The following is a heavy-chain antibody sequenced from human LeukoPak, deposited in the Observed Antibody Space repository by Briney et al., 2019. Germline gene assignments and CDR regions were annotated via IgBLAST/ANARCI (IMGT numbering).Heavy chain of an antibody. D-gene: IGHD2-21*02. V-gene: IGHV4-34*01. CDR3: TRDAGGGDCYSCPNWFDP. J-gene: IGHJ5*02. Sequence: SSETLSLTCAVYGGSFSGCYWSWIRQPPGKGLEWIGEINHSGSTNYNPSLKSRVTISVDTSKNQFSLKLSSVTAADTAVYYCTRDAGGGDCYSCPNWFDPWGQGTLVTVSS. CDR1: GGSFSGCY. CDR2: INHSGST.